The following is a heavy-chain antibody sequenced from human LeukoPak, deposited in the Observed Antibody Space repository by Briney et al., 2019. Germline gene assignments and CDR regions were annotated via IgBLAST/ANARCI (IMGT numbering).Heavy chain of an antibody. CDR3: AKGLGEYSYGSLFPFDY. CDR2: MSSSGGST. V-gene: IGHV3-23*01. J-gene: IGHJ4*02. Sequence: GGSLRLSCAASGFTFSSSAMSWVRQAPGQGLEWVLGMSSSGGSTYYRDSVKGRFTISRDNSKNTLYLQMNSLRAEDTAVYYCAKGLGEYSYGSLFPFDYWGQGTLVIVSS. D-gene: IGHD5-18*01. CDR1: GFTFSSSA.